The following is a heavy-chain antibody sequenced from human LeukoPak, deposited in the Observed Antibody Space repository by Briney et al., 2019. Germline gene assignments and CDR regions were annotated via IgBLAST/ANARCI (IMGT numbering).Heavy chain of an antibody. CDR1: GYTLTGYY. J-gene: IGHJ5*02. Sequence: ASVKVSCKASGYTLTGYYMHWVRQAPGQGLEWMGWINPNSGGTNYAQKFQGRVTMTRDTSIGTAYMELSSLRSEDTAVYYCAKDGDENSSSWSWFDPWGRGTLVTVSS. V-gene: IGHV1-2*02. D-gene: IGHD6-13*01. CDR2: INPNSGGT. CDR3: AKDGDENSSSWSWFDP.